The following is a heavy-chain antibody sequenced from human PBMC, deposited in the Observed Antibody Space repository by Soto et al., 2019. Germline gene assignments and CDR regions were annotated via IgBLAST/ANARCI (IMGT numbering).Heavy chain of an antibody. CDR3: ARHVSPYSSSWYGSKYYFDY. Sequence: SETLSLTCTVSGGSISSSSYYWGWIRQPPGKGLEWIGSIYYSGSTYYNPSLKSRVTISVDTSKNQFSLKLSSVTAADTAVYYCARHVSPYSSSWYGSKYYFDYWGQGTLVTVS. CDR2: IYYSGST. J-gene: IGHJ4*02. D-gene: IGHD6-13*01. V-gene: IGHV4-39*01. CDR1: GGSISSSSYY.